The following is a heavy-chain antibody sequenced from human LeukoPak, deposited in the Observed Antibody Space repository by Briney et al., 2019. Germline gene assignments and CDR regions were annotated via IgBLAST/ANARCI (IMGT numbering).Heavy chain of an antibody. CDR2: INPNSGGT. CDR3: ARVTAAGHLLDY. D-gene: IGHD6-13*01. Sequence: ASVKVSCKASGGTFSSYAISWVRQAPGQGLEWMGWINPNSGGTNYAQKFQGRVTMTRDTSISTAYMELSRLRSDDTAVYYCARVTAAGHLLDYWGQGTLVTVSS. V-gene: IGHV1-2*02. J-gene: IGHJ4*02. CDR1: GGTFSSYA.